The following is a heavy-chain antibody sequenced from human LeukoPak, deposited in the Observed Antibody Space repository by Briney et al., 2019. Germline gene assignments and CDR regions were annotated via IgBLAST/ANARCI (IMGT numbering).Heavy chain of an antibody. CDR1: GYSFTNYW. J-gene: IGHJ3*02. Sequence: GESLKISCKGFGYSFTNYWIGWVRQMPGKGLEWMGIIYPGDSDTRYSPSFQGQVTISADKSISTAYLQWSSLKASDTAMYYCARLSLSKGGAFDIWGQGTMVTVSS. CDR2: IYPGDSDT. V-gene: IGHV5-51*01. CDR3: ARLSLSKGGAFDI. D-gene: IGHD1-26*01.